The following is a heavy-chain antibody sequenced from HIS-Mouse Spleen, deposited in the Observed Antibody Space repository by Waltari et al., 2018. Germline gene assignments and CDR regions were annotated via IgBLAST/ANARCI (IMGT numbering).Heavy chain of an antibody. Sequence: QVQLQQWGAGLLKPSETLSLTCAVYGGSFSGYYWSWIRQPPGKGLEWIGEINHRGSTNYNPSLKSRVTISVDTSKNQFSLKLSSVTAADTAVYYCAEGGLTPARPHDAFDIWGQGTMVTVSS. CDR2: INHRGST. V-gene: IGHV4-34*01. CDR3: AEGGLTPARPHDAFDI. D-gene: IGHD6-6*01. J-gene: IGHJ3*02. CDR1: GGSFSGYY.